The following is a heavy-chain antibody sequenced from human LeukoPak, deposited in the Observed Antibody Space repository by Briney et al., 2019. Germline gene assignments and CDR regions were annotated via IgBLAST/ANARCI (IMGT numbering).Heavy chain of an antibody. CDR2: IYTSGST. J-gene: IGHJ6*03. CDR3: ARVSRATAMDYYYYYMDV. CDR1: GGSISSGSYY. V-gene: IGHV4-61*02. D-gene: IGHD5-18*01. Sequence: PSGTLSLTCAVSGGSISSGSYYWSWIRQPAGKGLEWIGRIYTSGSTNYNPSLKSRVTISVDTSKNQFSLKLSSVTAADTAVYYCARVSRATAMDYYYYYMDVWGKGTTVTISS.